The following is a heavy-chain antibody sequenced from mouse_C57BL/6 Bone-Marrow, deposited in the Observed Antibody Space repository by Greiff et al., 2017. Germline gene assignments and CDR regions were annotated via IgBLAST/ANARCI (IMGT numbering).Heavy chain of an antibody. CDR3: ARDYYYGSSYDYAMDY. D-gene: IGHD1-1*01. CDR2: IFPGSGST. J-gene: IGHJ4*01. Sequence: QVQLQQSGPELVKPGASVKISCKASGYTFTDYYINWVKQRPGQGLEWIGWIFPGSGSTYYNEKFKGKATLTVDKSSSTAYMLLSSLTSEDSAVYLCARDYYYGSSYDYAMDYWGQGTSVTVSS. V-gene: IGHV1-75*01. CDR1: GYTFTDYY.